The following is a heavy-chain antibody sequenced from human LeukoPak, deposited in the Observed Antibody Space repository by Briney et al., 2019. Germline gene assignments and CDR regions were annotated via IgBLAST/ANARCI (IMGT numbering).Heavy chain of an antibody. V-gene: IGHV3-23*01. D-gene: IGHD6-25*01. CDR1: GFTFSSYA. Sequence: VGSLRLSCAASGFTFSSYAMSWVRQAPGKGLEWVSAISFSGTNTYYADSVKGRFTISRDNLKNTLYLQMNSLGAEDTAVYFCAKEVKAATNWFDPWGQGTLVTVSS. CDR2: ISFSGTNT. CDR3: AKEVKAATNWFDP. J-gene: IGHJ5*02.